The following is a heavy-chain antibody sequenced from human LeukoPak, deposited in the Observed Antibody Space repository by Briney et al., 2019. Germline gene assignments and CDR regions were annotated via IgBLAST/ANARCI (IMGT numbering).Heavy chain of an antibody. CDR2: IRYDGSNK. Sequence: GGSLRLSCAASGFTFSSYGMHWVRQAPGKGLEWVALIRYDGSNKYYADSVKGRFTISRDNSKNTLYLQMNSLRAEDTAVYYCAKAYCSGGSCPLDYWGQGTLVTVSS. CDR3: AKAYCSGGSCPLDY. CDR1: GFTFSSYG. V-gene: IGHV3-30*02. D-gene: IGHD2-15*01. J-gene: IGHJ4*02.